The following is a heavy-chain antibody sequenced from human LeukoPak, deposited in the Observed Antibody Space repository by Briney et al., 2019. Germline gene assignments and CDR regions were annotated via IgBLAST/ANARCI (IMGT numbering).Heavy chain of an antibody. J-gene: IGHJ4*02. CDR2: ISGSSNYI. CDR3: AREPSGWYLDY. Sequence: PGGSLRLSWAASGFTFSDHSINWVRQAPGKGLEWVSYISGSSNYIYYADSVKGRFTISRDPAKSSVYLQMNGLRVEDTALYFCAREPSGWYLDYWGQGTLVTVS. CDR1: GFTFSDHS. D-gene: IGHD6-19*01. V-gene: IGHV3-21*01.